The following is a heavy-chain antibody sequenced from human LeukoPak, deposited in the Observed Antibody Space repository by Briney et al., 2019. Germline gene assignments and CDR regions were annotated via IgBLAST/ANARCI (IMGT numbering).Heavy chain of an antibody. CDR1: GGSISGSY. D-gene: IGHD4-17*01. CDR3: ARGIESYGDYGY. J-gene: IGHJ4*02. V-gene: IGHV4-59*01. Sequence: PSETLSLTCTVSGGSISGSYWSWIRQPPGKGLEWIAYMYNSGSTNYKPSLKSRVTISIDTSNNQFSLKLSSLTAADTAIYYCARGIESYGDYGYWGQGILVTVSS. CDR2: MYNSGST.